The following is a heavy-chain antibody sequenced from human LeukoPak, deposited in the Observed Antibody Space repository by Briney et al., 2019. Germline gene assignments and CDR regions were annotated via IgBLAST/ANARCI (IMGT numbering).Heavy chain of an antibody. J-gene: IGHJ4*02. V-gene: IGHV4-59*01. CDR1: GGSISNYY. CDR2: IYYSGST. CDR3: ARDPGRRGSGLD. Sequence: SETLSLTCTVSGGSISNYYLNWIRQPPGKGLEWVGHIYYSGSTSYNPSLKSRVTISVDTSKNQFSLRLNSVTAADTAVYYCARDPGRRGSGLDWVQGSLVTVSS. D-gene: IGHD6-25*01.